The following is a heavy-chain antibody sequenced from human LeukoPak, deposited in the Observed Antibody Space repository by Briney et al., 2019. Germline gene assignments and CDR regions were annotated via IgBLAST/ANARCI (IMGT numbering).Heavy chain of an antibody. D-gene: IGHD1-1*01. CDR1: GGSISGHY. CDR2: IYYSGST. Sequence: PSETLPLTCTVSGGSISGHYWHWIRRPPGKGLEWIGYIYYSGSTYYNPSLKSRVTISVDTSKNQFSLKLSSVTAADTAVYYCARARTGTDDNWFDPWGQGTLVSVSS. V-gene: IGHV4-59*06. CDR3: ARARTGTDDNWFDP. J-gene: IGHJ5*02.